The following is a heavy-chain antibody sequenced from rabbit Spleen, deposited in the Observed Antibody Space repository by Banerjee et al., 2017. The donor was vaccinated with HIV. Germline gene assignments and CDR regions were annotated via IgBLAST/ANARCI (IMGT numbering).Heavy chain of an antibody. CDR2: IYGGDGST. J-gene: IGHJ6*01. V-gene: IGHV1S40*01. CDR3: ARDTGSSFSSYGMDL. Sequence: QSLEESGGDLVKPGASLTLTCTAAGFSFSSNYYMCWVRQAPGKGLECIACIYGGDGSTYYANWLNGRFTISSHNAQNTVFLQMTSLTAADTATYFCARDTGSSFSSYGMDLWGPGTLVTVS. CDR1: GFSFSSNYY. D-gene: IGHD8-1*01.